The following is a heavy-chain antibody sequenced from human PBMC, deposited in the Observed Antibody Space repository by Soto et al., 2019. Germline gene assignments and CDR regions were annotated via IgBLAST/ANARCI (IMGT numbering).Heavy chain of an antibody. CDR2: MNPNSGNT. D-gene: IGHD2-2*01. CDR3: ARLSPKGYCISTSCSGMDV. Sequence: QVQLVQSGAEVKKPGASVKVSCKASGYTFTSYDINWVRQATGQGLEWMGWMNPNSGNTGYAQKFQGRVTMTRNTSISTAYMELSSLRSEDTAVYYCARLSPKGYCISTSCSGMDVWGQGTTVTVSS. V-gene: IGHV1-8*01. CDR1: GYTFTSYD. J-gene: IGHJ6*02.